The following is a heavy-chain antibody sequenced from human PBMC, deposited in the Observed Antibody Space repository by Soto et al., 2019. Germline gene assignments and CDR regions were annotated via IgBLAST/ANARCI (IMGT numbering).Heavy chain of an antibody. Sequence: WETLSLTCTVSGGSISSYYWSWIRQPPGKGLEWIGYIYYSGSTNYNPSLKRRVTISVDTSKNQFSLKLSSVTAADTGVYYCASGGIAAAGTWGQGTLVTVSS. J-gene: IGHJ5*02. V-gene: IGHV4-59*12. CDR1: GGSISSYY. CDR3: ASGGIAAAGT. D-gene: IGHD6-13*01. CDR2: IYYSGST.